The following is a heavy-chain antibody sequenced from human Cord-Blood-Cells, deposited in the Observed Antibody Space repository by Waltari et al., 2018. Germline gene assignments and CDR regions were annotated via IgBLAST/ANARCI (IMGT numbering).Heavy chain of an antibody. Sequence: QVQLVQSGAEVKKPGSSVTVSCKSSGGTFSSYASSWVRQAPGQGLEWMGGIIHILGTANYKQKFQGRVTITADESTSTAYMELSSRRSEDTAVYYCSRGGVVPAAPFDYWGQGTLVTVSS. CDR3: SRGGVVPAAPFDY. D-gene: IGHD2-2*01. J-gene: IGHJ4*02. CDR1: GGTFSSYA. V-gene: IGHV1-69*01. CDR2: IIHILGTA.